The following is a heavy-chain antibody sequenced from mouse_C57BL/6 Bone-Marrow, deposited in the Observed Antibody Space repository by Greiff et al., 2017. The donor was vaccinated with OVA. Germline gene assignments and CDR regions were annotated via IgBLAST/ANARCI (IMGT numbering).Heavy chain of an antibody. CDR2: IDPSDSYT. CDR1: GYTFTSYW. D-gene: IGHD2-4*01. V-gene: IGHV1-59*01. CDR3: ARGMRLRCAWFAY. J-gene: IGHJ3*01. Sequence: QVQLQQPGAELVRPGTSVKLSCKASGYTFTSYWMHWVKQRPGQGLEWIGVIDPSDSYTNYNQKFKGKATLTVDTSSSTAYLQLSSLTSEDSAVYYCARGMRLRCAWFAYWGQGTLVTVSA.